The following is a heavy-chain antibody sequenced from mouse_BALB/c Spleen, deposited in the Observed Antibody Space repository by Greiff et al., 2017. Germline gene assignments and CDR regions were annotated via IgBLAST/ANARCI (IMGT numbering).Heavy chain of an antibody. J-gene: IGHJ2*01. CDR1: GFTFSSFG. CDR3: TRDQGGWDY. V-gene: IGHV5-6-4*01. Sequence: EVMLVESGGGLVQPGGSRKLSCAASGFTFSSFGMHWVRQAPEKGLEWVATISSGGSYTYYPDSVKGRFTISRDNAKNTLYLQMSSLKSEDTAMYYCTRDQGGWDYWGQGTTLTVSS. CDR2: ISSGGSYT. D-gene: IGHD1-1*02.